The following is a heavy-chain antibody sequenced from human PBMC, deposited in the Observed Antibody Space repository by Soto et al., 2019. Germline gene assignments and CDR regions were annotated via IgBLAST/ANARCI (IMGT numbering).Heavy chain of an antibody. CDR2: ISGSGGST. J-gene: IGHJ4*02. D-gene: IGHD3-22*01. Sequence: PGGSLRLSCAASGFTFSSYAMSWVRQAPGKGLEWVSAISGSGGSTYYADSVKGRFTISRDNSKNTLYLQMNSLRAEDTAVYYCAKDPPRGRTPIADSSGYYVGYWGQGTLVTV. V-gene: IGHV3-23*01. CDR1: GFTFSSYA. CDR3: AKDPPRGRTPIADSSGYYVGY.